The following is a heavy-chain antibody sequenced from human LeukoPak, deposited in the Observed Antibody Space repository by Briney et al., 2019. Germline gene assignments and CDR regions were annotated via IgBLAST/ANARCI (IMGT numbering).Heavy chain of an antibody. V-gene: IGHV3-48*01. CDR3: ARDAGNSGYGCDL. CDR1: GFIFSQYS. Sequence: GGSLRLSCAASGFIFSQYSMNWVRQAPGKGLEWVSHLRSSSETFYADSVKGRFTISRDNARNLMYLQMNNLRGEDTAIYYCARDAGNSGYGCDLWGQGTLVTVSS. D-gene: IGHD5-12*01. J-gene: IGHJ5*02. CDR2: LRSSSET.